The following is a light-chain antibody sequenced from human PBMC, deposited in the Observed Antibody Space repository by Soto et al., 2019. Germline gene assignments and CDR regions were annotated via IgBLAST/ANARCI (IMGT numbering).Light chain of an antibody. Sequence: EIVLTQSPGTLSLSPGERATLSCRASQSVSSSYLAWYQQKPGQAPRLLIYGASSRATGIPDRFSGSGSGTDFTLTISRLEPEDFAVYYCQQYARSITFGQGTRLEIK. J-gene: IGKJ5*01. CDR2: GAS. CDR3: QQYARSIT. V-gene: IGKV3-20*01. CDR1: QSVSSSY.